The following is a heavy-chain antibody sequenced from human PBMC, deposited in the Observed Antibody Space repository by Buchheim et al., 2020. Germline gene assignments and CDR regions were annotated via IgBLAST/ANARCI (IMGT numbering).Heavy chain of an antibody. D-gene: IGHD4-17*01. CDR2: ISSSSSYI. J-gene: IGHJ6*02. V-gene: IGHV3-21*01. Sequence: EVQLVESGGGLVKPGGSLRLSCAASGFTFSSYSMNWVRQAPGKGLEWVSSISSSSSYIYYADSVKGRFTISRDNAKNSLYLQMNSLRAEDTAVYYCARASYGDYVGYYYYGMDVWGQGTT. CDR1: GFTFSSYS. CDR3: ARASYGDYVGYYYYGMDV.